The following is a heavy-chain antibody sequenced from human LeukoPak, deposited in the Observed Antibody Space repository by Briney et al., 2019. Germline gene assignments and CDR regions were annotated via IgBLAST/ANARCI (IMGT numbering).Heavy chain of an antibody. CDR2: IIPIFGTA. J-gene: IGHJ4*02. CDR1: XGTFSIYA. V-gene: IGHV1-69*06. D-gene: IGHD2-2*01. Sequence: SCKASXGTFSIYAISWVRQAPGQGLEWMGGIIPIFGTANYAQKFQGRVTITADKSTSTAYMELSSLRSEDTAVYYCARNYAQRGYYFDYWGQGTLVTVSS. CDR3: ARNYAQRGYYFDY.